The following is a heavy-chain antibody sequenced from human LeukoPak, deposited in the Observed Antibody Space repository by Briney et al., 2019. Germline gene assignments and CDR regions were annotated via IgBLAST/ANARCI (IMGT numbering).Heavy chain of an antibody. CDR1: GGSISSGSYD. V-gene: IGHV4-61*09. J-gene: IGHJ4*02. CDR3: ASSNFDY. CDR2: IYTSGTT. Sequence: SETLSLTCTVSGGSISSGSYDWYWIRQPAGKGLEWIGHIYTSGTTNYNPSLKSRVTISVDTSKNQFSLKLSSVTAADTAVYYCASSNFDYWGQGTLVTVSS.